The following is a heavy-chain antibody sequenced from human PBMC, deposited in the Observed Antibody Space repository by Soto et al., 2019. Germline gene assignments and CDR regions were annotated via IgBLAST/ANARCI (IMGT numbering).Heavy chain of an antibody. CDR3: ARGSSYCGGDCYPYYFDY. CDR1: GGTFSSYT. D-gene: IGHD2-21*02. Sequence: QVQLVQSGAEVKKPGSSVKVSCKASGGTFSSYTISWVRQAPGQGLEWMGRIIPILGIANYAQKFQGRVKITADKSTSKAYMELSSLGSEDTAVYYCARGSSYCGGDCYPYYFDYWGQGTLVTVSS. J-gene: IGHJ4*02. CDR2: IIPILGIA. V-gene: IGHV1-69*02.